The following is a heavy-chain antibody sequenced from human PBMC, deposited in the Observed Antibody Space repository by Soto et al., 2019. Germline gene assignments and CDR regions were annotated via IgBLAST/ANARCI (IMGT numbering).Heavy chain of an antibody. CDR1: VDSFSKYY. CDR3: ARSPAYGDYANLDT. CDR2: IYTTRSP. Sequence: ENLSLTFTVAVDSFSKYYWNWIRQPAGKGLEWIGRIYTTRSPNYNPSLKSRVTMSVDTSKNQFSLKLNLSSVTAADTAVYYCARSPAYGDYANLDTWGPGTLVTVSS. D-gene: IGHD4-17*01. J-gene: IGHJ4*02. V-gene: IGHV4-4*07.